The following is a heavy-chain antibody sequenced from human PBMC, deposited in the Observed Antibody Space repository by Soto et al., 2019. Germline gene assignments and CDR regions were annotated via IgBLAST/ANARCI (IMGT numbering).Heavy chain of an antibody. V-gene: IGHV1-18*04. CDR1: GYTFTSYG. Sequence: GASVKVFCKASGYTFTSYGISWVRQAPGQGLEWMGWISAYNGNTNYAQKLQGRVTMTTDTSTSTAYMERRSLRSDDTAVYYCARDRQGATGRSYDYGMDVWGQGTTVTVSS. CDR2: ISAYNGNT. CDR3: ARDRQGATGRSYDYGMDV. J-gene: IGHJ6*02. D-gene: IGHD1-26*01.